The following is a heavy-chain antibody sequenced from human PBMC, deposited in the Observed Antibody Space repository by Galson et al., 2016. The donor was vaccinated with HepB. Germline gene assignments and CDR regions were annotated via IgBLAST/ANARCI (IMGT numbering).Heavy chain of an antibody. D-gene: IGHD2-2*01. V-gene: IGHV4-4*07. Sequence: ETLSLTCTVSGDSISSYYWSWIRQPAGKGLEWIGRIYSSGSSNYNPSLKSRVTLPVDTSKNQYSLKLSSVNGADTAVYYCARTIVSAARGAFDIWGQGTMVTVSS. CDR2: IYSSGSS. CDR1: GDSISSYY. CDR3: ARTIVSAARGAFDI. J-gene: IGHJ3*02.